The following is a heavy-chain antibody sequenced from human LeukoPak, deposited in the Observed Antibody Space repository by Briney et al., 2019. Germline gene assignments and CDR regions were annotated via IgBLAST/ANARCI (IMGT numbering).Heavy chain of an antibody. Sequence: ASVKVSCKASGYTFTSYGISWVRQAPGQGLEWMGWISAYNGNTNYAQKLQGRVTMTTDKSTSTAYTELRSLRSDDTAVYYCARAGSTSSNYYYYGMDVWGQGTTVTVSS. V-gene: IGHV1-18*01. J-gene: IGHJ6*02. CDR3: ARAGSTSSNYYYYGMDV. D-gene: IGHD2-2*01. CDR1: GYTFTSYG. CDR2: ISAYNGNT.